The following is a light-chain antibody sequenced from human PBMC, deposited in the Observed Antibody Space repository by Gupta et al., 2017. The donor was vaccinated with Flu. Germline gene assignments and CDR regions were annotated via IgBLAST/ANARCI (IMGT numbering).Light chain of an antibody. CDR2: GAS. Sequence: EIVMTQSPATLSVSPRERATLSCRASQSVSSNLAWYQQKPGQAPRLLIYGASTRATGITASFSGSGDGTEFTLTISSRQSEDFAVYYCQQENNGHPIWTFGQGTKVEIK. CDR1: QSVSSN. V-gene: IGKV3-15*01. J-gene: IGKJ1*01. CDR3: QQENNGHPIWT.